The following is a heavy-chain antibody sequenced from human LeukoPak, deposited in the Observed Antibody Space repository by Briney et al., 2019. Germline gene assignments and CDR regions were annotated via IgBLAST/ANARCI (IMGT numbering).Heavy chain of an antibody. CDR3: ARIHRYCSGGACYVLDN. D-gene: IGHD2-15*01. CDR1: GGSVSGYY. Sequence: SETLSLTCVVSGGSVSGYYWGWIRQPPGRGLEWLGYVYYSGSTNYNPSFKSRITISVDTSRNQFSLQLSSVTAADTAVYYCARIHRYCSGGACYVLDNWGQGTLVAVSS. J-gene: IGHJ4*02. CDR2: VYYSGST. V-gene: IGHV4-59*02.